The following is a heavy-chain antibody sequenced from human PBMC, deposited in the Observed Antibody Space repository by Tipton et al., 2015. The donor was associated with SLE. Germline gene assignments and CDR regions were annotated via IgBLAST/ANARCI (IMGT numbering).Heavy chain of an antibody. CDR2: TCYRSKWYN. J-gene: IGHJ6*03. V-gene: IGHV6-1*01. D-gene: IGHD5-24*01. CDR1: GDSVSSNSGA. CDR3: VRSGAPDGSKKGYYYMDV. Sequence: GLVKPSQTLSLTCAISGDSVSSNSGAWNWIRQSPSRGLEWLGRTCYRSKWYNDYAVSVKSRIIVNPDTSRNQFSLQLNSVSPEDTAVYYCVRSGAPDGSKKGYYYMDVWGKGTTVTVSS.